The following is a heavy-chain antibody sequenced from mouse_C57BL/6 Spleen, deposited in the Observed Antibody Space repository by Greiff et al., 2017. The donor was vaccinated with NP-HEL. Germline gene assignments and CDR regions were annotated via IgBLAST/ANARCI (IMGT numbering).Heavy chain of an antibody. D-gene: IGHD1-1*01. CDR3: AREYYGKGGLDY. CDR1: GFTFSDYY. V-gene: IGHV5-16*01. CDR2: INYDGSST. J-gene: IGHJ2*01. Sequence: EVQLVESEGGLVQPGSSVKLSCTASGFTFSDYYMAWVRQVPEKGLEWVANINYDGSSTYYLDSLKSRFIISRDNAKNILYLQMSSLKSEDTATYYCAREYYGKGGLDYWGQGTTLTVSS.